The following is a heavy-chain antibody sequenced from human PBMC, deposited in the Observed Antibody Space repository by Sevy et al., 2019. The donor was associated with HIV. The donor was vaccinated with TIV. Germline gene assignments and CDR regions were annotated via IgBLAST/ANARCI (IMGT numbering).Heavy chain of an antibody. CDR1: GFTFNNAW. V-gene: IGHV3-15*01. J-gene: IGHJ4*02. Sequence: GGSLRLSCAVSGFTFNNAWMNWVRQAPGTGLQWVGLIKSKIDGETTDYAEPVKGRFTISRDDSKNTLVLQMNSLKIEDAAVYYCATAPGYYDSAPFDYWGPGTLVTVSS. CDR2: IKSKIDGETT. CDR3: ATAPGYYDSAPFDY. D-gene: IGHD3-22*01.